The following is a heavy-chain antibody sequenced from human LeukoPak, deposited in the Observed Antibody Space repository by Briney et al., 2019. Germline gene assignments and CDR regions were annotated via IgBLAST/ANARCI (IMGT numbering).Heavy chain of an antibody. CDR2: INPSGGST. CDR3: AREKLSSSWYYYGMDV. V-gene: IGHV1-46*01. D-gene: IGHD6-13*01. CDR1: GYTFTSYY. J-gene: IGHJ6*02. Sequence: ASVKVSCKASGYTFTSYYMHWVRQAPGQGLEWMGIINPSGGSTSYAQKFQGRVTMTRDTSTSTVYMELSSLRSEDTAVYYCAREKLSSSWYYYGMDVWGQGTTVTVSS.